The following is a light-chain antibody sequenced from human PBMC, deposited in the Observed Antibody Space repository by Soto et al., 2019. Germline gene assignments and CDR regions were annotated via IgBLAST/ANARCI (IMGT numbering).Light chain of an antibody. J-gene: IGLJ1*01. CDR3: SSYTSSGRV. CDR1: SSDVGGYNY. CDR2: EVS. Sequence: QSALTQPASVSGSPGQSITISCTGTSSDVGGYNYVSWYQQHPGKAPKLMIYEVSNRPSGVSNRFSGSKSSNTASLTISGLQAEDEADYYCSSYTSSGRVFGTGTKLTVL. V-gene: IGLV2-14*01.